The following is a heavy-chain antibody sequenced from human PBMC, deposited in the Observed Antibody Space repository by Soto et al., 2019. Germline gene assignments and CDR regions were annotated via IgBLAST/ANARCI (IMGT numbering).Heavy chain of an antibody. CDR1: GFTFNSHA. CDR2: ISGSDGST. D-gene: IGHD6-19*01. J-gene: IGHJ4*02. CDR3: AKDLQFSGWLSDQNFDY. V-gene: IGHV3-23*01. Sequence: GGSLRLSCAVSGFTFNSHAMSWVRQAPGKGLECVSTISGSDGSTNYADSVKGRFTISRDKSKSTLYLQMTSLRAEDTAVYYCAKDLQFSGWLSDQNFDYWGQGTQVTVS.